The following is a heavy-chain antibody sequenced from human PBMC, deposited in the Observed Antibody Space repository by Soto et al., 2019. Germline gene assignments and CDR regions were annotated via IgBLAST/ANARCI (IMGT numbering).Heavy chain of an antibody. CDR1: GYTFTSYA. CDR3: ARDLKVDTAMVEFPIYYNGIDV. D-gene: IGHD5-18*01. J-gene: IGHJ6*02. CDR2: INAGNGNT. V-gene: IGHV1-3*01. Sequence: GASVKVSCKASGYTFTSYAMHWVRQAPGQRLEWMGWINAGNGNTKYSQKFQGRVTITRDTSASTAYMELSSLRSEDTAVYYCARDLKVDTAMVEFPIYYNGIDVSGQGTTVTVSS.